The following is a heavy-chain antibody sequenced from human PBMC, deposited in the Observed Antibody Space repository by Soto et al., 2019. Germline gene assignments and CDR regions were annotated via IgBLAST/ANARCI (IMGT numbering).Heavy chain of an antibody. Sequence: QVQLQESGPGLVKPSQTLSLTCTVSGGSISSGGYYWSWIRQHPGKGLEWVGYIYYSGSTYYNPSLKSRVTISVDTSKNQFSLKLSSVTAADTAVYYCARGVYGENWFDPWGQGTLVTVSS. CDR3: ARGVYGENWFDP. D-gene: IGHD3-10*01. CDR2: IYYSGST. V-gene: IGHV4-31*03. CDR1: GGSISSGGYY. J-gene: IGHJ5*02.